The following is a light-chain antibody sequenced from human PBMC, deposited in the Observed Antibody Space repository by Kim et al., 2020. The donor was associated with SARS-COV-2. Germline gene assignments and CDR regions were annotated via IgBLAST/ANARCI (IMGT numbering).Light chain of an antibody. CDR1: QKIGGF. Sequence: DIQMTQSPSSLSASVGDSVTITCRASQKIGGFLNWYQQKPRKAPNLLIFTASTLQGGVPSRFSGSGSGADFTLTISSLQPEDSATYYCQQIYDPPLTFGGGTKLEIK. CDR2: TAS. CDR3: QQIYDPPLT. J-gene: IGKJ4*01. V-gene: IGKV1-39*01.